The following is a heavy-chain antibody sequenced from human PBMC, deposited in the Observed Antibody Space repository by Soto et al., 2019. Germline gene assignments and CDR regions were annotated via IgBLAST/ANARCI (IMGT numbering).Heavy chain of an antibody. V-gene: IGHV3-30-3*01. Sequence: QVQLVESGGGVVQPGRSLRLSCAASGFTFSSYAMHWVRQAPGKGLEWVAVISYDGSNKYYADSVKGRFTISRDNSKNTLYVQMNSLRAEDRAVYYCARHSSSWYSEYWGQGTLVTVSS. CDR2: ISYDGSNK. J-gene: IGHJ4*02. CDR3: ARHSSSWYSEY. D-gene: IGHD6-13*01. CDR1: GFTFSSYA.